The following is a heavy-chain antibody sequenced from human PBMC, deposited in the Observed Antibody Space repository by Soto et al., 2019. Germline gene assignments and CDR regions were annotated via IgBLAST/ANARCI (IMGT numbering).Heavy chain of an antibody. CDR2: IRSGGTTM. J-gene: IGHJ6*02. Sequence: PGGSLRLSCAASGLTFSSYEMNWVRQAPGKGLEWISYIRSGGTTMYYADSVKGRFTTSRDNAKNSLYLQMNSLTAEDTAVYYCAGRDGHNRRKAPYYYYYYGMNVWGQGTTVTVSS. V-gene: IGHV3-48*03. D-gene: IGHD2-15*01. CDR1: GLTFSSYE. CDR3: AGRDGHNRRKAPYYYYYYGMNV.